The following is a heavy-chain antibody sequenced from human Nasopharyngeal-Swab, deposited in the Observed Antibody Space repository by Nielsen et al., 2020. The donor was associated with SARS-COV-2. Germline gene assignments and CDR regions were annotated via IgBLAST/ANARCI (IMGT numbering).Heavy chain of an antibody. V-gene: IGHV4-4*02. J-gene: IGHJ6*04. CDR1: GGSISSNNW. Sequence: SETLSLTCAVSGGSISSNNWWSWVRQPPGKGLEWIGEIYHSGSTNYNPSLKSRVTISVDKSKNQFSLKLSSVTAADTAVYYCARLQGSITMVRGVIGMDVWGKGTTVTVSS. D-gene: IGHD3-10*01. CDR3: ARLQGSITMVRGVIGMDV. CDR2: IYHSGST.